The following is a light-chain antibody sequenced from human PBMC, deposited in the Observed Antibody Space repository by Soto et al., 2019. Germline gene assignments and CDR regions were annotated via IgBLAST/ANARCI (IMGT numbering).Light chain of an antibody. CDR2: DAS. J-gene: IGKJ1*01. Sequence: DIQMTQSPSTLSASVGDRVTITCRASQSISSWLAWYQQKPGKAPKLLIYDASSLEGGVPSRFSGSVSGTEFTITICSLQSGDFATYCWQQNNRHPRTFCQGTK. CDR3: QQNNRHPRT. V-gene: IGKV1-5*01. CDR1: QSISSW.